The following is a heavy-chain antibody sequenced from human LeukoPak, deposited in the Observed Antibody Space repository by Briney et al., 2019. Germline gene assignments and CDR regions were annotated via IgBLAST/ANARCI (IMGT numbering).Heavy chain of an antibody. Sequence: GESLKISCKVSGFSFNNYWIASVRQMPGKGLEWMGIIHPGDSDTRYRPSIQGQVTISADNSLTTAYLQWSSLKASDTATYFCARRVNYNGHYFDYWGQGTLVTVS. CDR2: IHPGDSDT. V-gene: IGHV5-51*01. J-gene: IGHJ4*02. D-gene: IGHD1-7*01. CDR3: ARRVNYNGHYFDY. CDR1: GFSFNNYW.